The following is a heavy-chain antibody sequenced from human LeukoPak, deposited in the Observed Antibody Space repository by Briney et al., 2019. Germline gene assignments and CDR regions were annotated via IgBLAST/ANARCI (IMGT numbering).Heavy chain of an antibody. J-gene: IGHJ4*02. Sequence: SGTLSLTCAVSGGSISSSNWWSWVRQPPGKGLEWIGEIYHGGNTNYNPSLKSRVTISVDKSKNQFSLKLSSVTAADTAVYHCAISTAWRYYFDYWGQGTLVTVSS. D-gene: IGHD5-18*01. CDR2: IYHGGNT. CDR3: AISTAWRYYFDY. CDR1: GGSISSSNW. V-gene: IGHV4-4*02.